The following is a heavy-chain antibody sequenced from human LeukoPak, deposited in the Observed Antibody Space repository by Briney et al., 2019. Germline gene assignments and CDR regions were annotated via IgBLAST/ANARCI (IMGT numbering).Heavy chain of an antibody. CDR3: ARERDCGRTNCVAYFFDY. CDR1: GFTFSTYG. D-gene: IGHD2-2*01. CDR2: ISASSKYI. V-gene: IGHV3-21*01. J-gene: IGHJ4*02. Sequence: GGSLRLSCEASGFTFSTYGMDWVRQAPGKGLEWVSSISASSKYIWYADSVKGRFTISRDNARNSLYLQINSLRAEDTAVYYCARERDCGRTNCVAYFFDYWGQGTLVTVSS.